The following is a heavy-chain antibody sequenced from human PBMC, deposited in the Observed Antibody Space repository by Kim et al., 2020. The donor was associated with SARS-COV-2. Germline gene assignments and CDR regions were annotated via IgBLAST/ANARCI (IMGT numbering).Heavy chain of an antibody. CDR3: ARDGITTPSRGSFDY. D-gene: IGHD3-10*01. V-gene: IGHV3-30-3*01. CDR2: ISYDGSNK. Sequence: GGSLRLSCAASGFTFSSYAMHWVRKAPGKGLEWVAVISYDGSNKYYADSVKGRFTISRDNSKNTLYLQMNSLRAEDTAVYYCARDGITTPSRGSFDYCG. CDR1: GFTFSSYA. J-gene: IGHJ4*01.